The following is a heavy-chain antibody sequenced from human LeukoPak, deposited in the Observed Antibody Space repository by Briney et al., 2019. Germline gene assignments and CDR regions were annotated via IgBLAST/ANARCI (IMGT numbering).Heavy chain of an antibody. CDR3: AKDIAAAGNLGAYYYYYYGMDV. D-gene: IGHD6-13*01. CDR2: ISYDGSNK. J-gene: IGHJ6*02. Sequence: GGSLRLSCAASGFTFSSYGMHWVRQAPGKGLEWVAVISYDGSNKYYADSVKGRFTISRDNPKNTLYLQMNSLRAEDTAVYYCAKDIAAAGNLGAYYYYYYGMDVWGQGTTVTVSS. CDR1: GFTFSSYG. V-gene: IGHV3-30*18.